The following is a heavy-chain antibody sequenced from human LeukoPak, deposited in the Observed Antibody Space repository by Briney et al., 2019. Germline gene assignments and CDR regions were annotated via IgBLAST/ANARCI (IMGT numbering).Heavy chain of an antibody. J-gene: IGHJ4*02. V-gene: IGHV4-30-4*08. CDR2: ISYTGTT. CDR1: SGSISSGDYY. D-gene: IGHD2-21*02. CDR3: ARLGTAPFDY. Sequence: PSQTLSLTCTVSSGSISSGDYYWRWLRQPPGKGLEWIGYISYTGTTYYNPSLKSRVTISEDTSKNLFSLKLNSVTAADTALYYCARLGTAPFDYWGQGTLVTVSS.